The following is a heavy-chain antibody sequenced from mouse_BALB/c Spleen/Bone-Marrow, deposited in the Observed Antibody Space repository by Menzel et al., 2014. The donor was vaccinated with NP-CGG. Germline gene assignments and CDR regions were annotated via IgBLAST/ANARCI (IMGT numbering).Heavy chain of an antibody. CDR3: TRGRRDAMDY. J-gene: IGHJ4*01. Sequence: QVQLQQSGAELVKPGASVKLSCKASGYTFXSYYMYWVKQRPGQGLEWTGEINPSNGGTNFNEKFKSKATLTVDKSSSTAYMQLSSLTSEDSAVYYCTRGRRDAMDYWGQGTSVTVSS. V-gene: IGHV1S81*02. CDR1: GYTFXSYY. CDR2: INPSNGGT.